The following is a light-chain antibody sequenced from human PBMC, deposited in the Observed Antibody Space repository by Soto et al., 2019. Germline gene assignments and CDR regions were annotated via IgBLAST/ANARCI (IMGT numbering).Light chain of an antibody. V-gene: IGKV1-39*01. Sequence: DIQMTQSPSSLSASLGDRVTITCRANQDISSYLVWYQHKLGQAPKLLIHAASTLASGVPSRFSGSESGTDFTLTISALEHEDSATYYCQPSYRTPWTFGQGTKVEIK. CDR2: AAS. J-gene: IGKJ1*01. CDR1: QDISSY. CDR3: QPSYRTPWT.